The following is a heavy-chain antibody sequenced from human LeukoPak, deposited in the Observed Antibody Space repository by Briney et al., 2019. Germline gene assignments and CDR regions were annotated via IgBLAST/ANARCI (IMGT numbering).Heavy chain of an antibody. CDR2: INPNSGGT. J-gene: IGHJ5*02. CDR1: GYTFTGYY. D-gene: IGHD2-15*01. CDR3: ARGRGCSGGSCYSRGNWFDP. Sequence: ASVNASCKASGYTFTGYYMHWVRQAPGQGLEWMGRINPNSGGTNYAQKFQGRVTMTRDTSISAAYMELSRLRSDDTAVYYCARGRGCSGGSCYSRGNWFDPWGQGTLVTVSS. V-gene: IGHV1-2*06.